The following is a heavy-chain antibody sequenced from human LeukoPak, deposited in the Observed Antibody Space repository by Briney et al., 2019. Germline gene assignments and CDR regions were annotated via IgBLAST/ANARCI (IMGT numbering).Heavy chain of an antibody. CDR1: GFTVSSNY. J-gene: IGHJ6*02. CDR3: ASPLPMVRGVFPYYYYGMDV. V-gene: IGHV3-66*01. CDR2: IYSGGSI. D-gene: IGHD3-10*01. Sequence: GGSLRLSCAASGFTVSSNYMSWVRQAPGKGLEWVSVIYSGGSIYYADSVKGRFTISRDNSKNTLYLQMNSLRAEDTAVYYCASPLPMVRGVFPYYYYGMDVWGQGTTVTVSS.